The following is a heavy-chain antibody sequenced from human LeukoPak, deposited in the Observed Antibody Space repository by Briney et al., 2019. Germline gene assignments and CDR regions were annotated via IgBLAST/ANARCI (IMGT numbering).Heavy chain of an antibody. CDR2: IKQDGSEK. CDR1: GFTFSSYW. D-gene: IGHD3-3*01. CDR3: ARNYDFWSGYQEGGAFDI. Sequence: GGSLRLSCAASGFTFSSYWMSWGRQAPGKGLEWVANIKQDGSEKYYVDSVKGRFTISRDNAKNSLYLQMNSLRAEDTAVYYCARNYDFWSGYQEGGAFDIWGQGTMVTVSS. J-gene: IGHJ3*02. V-gene: IGHV3-7*01.